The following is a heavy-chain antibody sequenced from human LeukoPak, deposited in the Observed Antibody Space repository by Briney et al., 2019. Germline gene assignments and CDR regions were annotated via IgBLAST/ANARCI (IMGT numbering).Heavy chain of an antibody. D-gene: IGHD3-3*01. Sequence: GGSLRLSCAASGFTFSSYAMSWVRQAPGKGLEWVSAITGSGGSTYYADSVKGRFTISRDNSKNTLYLQMNSLRVEDTAVYYCARGFYDFWSGYYNAFDIWGQGTMVTVSS. CDR3: ARGFYDFWSGYYNAFDI. CDR2: ITGSGGST. CDR1: GFTFSSYA. J-gene: IGHJ3*02. V-gene: IGHV3-23*01.